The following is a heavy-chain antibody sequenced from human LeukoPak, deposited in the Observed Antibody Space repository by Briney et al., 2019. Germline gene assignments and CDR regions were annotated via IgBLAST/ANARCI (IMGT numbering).Heavy chain of an antibody. Sequence: GGSLRLSCAASGFTFSSYSVNWVRQAPGKGLEWVSSISSSSSYIYYADSVKGRFTISRDNAKNSLYLQMNSLRAEDTAVYYCARGNLNYFDYWGQGTLVTVSS. V-gene: IGHV3-21*01. CDR1: GFTFSSYS. CDR3: ARGNLNYFDY. J-gene: IGHJ4*02. CDR2: ISSSSSYI.